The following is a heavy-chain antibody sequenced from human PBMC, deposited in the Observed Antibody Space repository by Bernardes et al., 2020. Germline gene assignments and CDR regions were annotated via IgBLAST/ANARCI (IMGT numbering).Heavy chain of an antibody. V-gene: IGHV3-9*01. CDR2: ISWNSGSI. D-gene: IGHD6-25*01. CDR3: AKDIWAGESGLLDY. CDR1: GFTFDDYA. Sequence: GGSLRLSCAASGFTFDDYAMHWVRQAPGKGLEWVSGISWNSGSIGYADSVKGRFTISRDNAKNSLYLQMNSLRAEDTALYYCAKDIWAGESGLLDYWGQGTLVTVSS. J-gene: IGHJ4*02.